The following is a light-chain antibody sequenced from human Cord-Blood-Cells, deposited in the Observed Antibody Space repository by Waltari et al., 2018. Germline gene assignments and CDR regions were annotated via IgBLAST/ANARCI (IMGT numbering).Light chain of an antibody. CDR1: SRYVGRYYP. CDR3: CSYAGSSTWV. CDR2: EGS. V-gene: IGLV2-23*01. J-gene: IGLJ3*02. Sequence: QSALTQPASVSGSPGQSTTISCTGTSRYVGRYYPCSWYQQHPGKAPKLMIDEGSKLPSGFWKLLSGAKAGKTASLTMSGLQAEDEADYYCCSYAGSSTWVFGGGTKLTVL.